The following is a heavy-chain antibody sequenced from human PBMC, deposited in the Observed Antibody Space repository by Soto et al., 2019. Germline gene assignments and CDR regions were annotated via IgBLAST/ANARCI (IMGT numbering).Heavy chain of an antibody. CDR2: ISAYNGNT. CDR3: ARDRTYYDFWSGYYTLFDY. CDR1: GYTFTSYG. Sequence: ASVKVSCKASGYTFTSYGISWVRQAPGQGLEWMGWISAYNGNTNYAQKLQGRVTMTTDTSTSTAYMELRSLRSDDTAVYYCARDRTYYDFWSGYYTLFDYWGQGTLVTVSS. D-gene: IGHD3-3*01. J-gene: IGHJ4*02. V-gene: IGHV1-18*01.